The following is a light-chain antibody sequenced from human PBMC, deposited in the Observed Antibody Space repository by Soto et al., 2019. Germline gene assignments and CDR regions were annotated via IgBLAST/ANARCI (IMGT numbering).Light chain of an antibody. J-gene: IGKJ2*01. CDR2: TAS. CDR1: QGISNY. Sequence: DIQMTQSPSSLSASAGDRVTITCRASQGISNYLAWYQQRPGKVPKLLIYTASTLQSGVPSRFSGSGSGAEFTLTISSLQPDDFATYYCQQYNSYSTFGQGTKLEIK. CDR3: QQYNSYST. V-gene: IGKV1-27*01.